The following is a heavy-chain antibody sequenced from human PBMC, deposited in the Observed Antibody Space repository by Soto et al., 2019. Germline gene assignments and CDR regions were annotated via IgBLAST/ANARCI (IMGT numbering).Heavy chain of an antibody. Sequence: ASVKVSCKASGYTFTSYAMHWVRQAPGQRLEWMGWTNAGNGNTKYSQKFQGRVTITRDTSASTAYMELSSLRSEDTAVYYCARRGSGWYWFDYWGQGTLVTV. D-gene: IGHD6-19*01. V-gene: IGHV1-3*01. CDR3: ARRGSGWYWFDY. CDR1: GYTFTSYA. CDR2: TNAGNGNT. J-gene: IGHJ4*02.